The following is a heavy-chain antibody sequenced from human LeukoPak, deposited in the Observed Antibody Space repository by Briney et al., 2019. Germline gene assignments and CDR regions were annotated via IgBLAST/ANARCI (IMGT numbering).Heavy chain of an antibody. CDR1: GFTFSSFA. J-gene: IGHJ4*02. Sequence: GGSLRLSCAASGFTFSSFAMNWVRQAPGKGLEWDSGISGSGGSTYYADSVKGRFTISRDNSKNTLYVQMNSLRAEDTAVYYCARLYSSTWENYFDYWGQGTLVTVSS. D-gene: IGHD6-13*01. CDR3: ARLYSSTWENYFDY. CDR2: ISGSGGST. V-gene: IGHV3-23*01.